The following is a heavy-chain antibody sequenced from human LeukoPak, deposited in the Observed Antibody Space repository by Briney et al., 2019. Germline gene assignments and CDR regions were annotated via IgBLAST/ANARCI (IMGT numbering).Heavy chain of an antibody. V-gene: IGHV4-34*01. CDR3: ASTGGGGSGSYPRPFDY. J-gene: IGHJ4*02. Sequence: KPSETLSLTCAVYGGSFSGYYWSWIRQPPGKGLEWIGEINHSGSTNYNPSLKSRVTISADTSKDQFSLKLSSVTAADTAVYYCASTGGGGSGSYPRPFDYWGQGTLVTVSS. CDR1: GGSFSGYY. CDR2: INHSGST. D-gene: IGHD3-10*01.